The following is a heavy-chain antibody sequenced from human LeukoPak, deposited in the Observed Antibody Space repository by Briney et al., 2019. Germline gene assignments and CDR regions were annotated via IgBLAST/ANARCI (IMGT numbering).Heavy chain of an antibody. CDR1: GDSVSTNRAV. CDR3: ARGAWGQFDQ. D-gene: IGHD7-27*01. J-gene: IGHJ4*02. Sequence: PSQTLSLTCVISGDSVSTNRAVWNWIRQSPSRGLEWLGRTYYRSKWYDDYAVSVKSRITINPDTSKNQFSLHLNSVTPEDTGVYYCARGAWGQFDQWGQGTQVNVSS. CDR2: TYYRSKWYD. V-gene: IGHV6-1*01.